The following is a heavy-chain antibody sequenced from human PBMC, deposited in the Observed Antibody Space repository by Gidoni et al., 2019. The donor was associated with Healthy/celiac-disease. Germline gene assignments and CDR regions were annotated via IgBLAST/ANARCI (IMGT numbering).Heavy chain of an antibody. CDR3: TRGPFERAGAVPGTSDYYFYGMDV. Sequence: EVQLVESGGDLVQPGGSLRLSCIASGFTFSTYDMHCVRQATAKGLEWVSGIGTAGDTHDLGAVKGRFTISRENARNSLYLQMHSLTAEDTAVYYCTRGPFERAGAVPGTSDYYFYGMDVWGQGTTVTFSS. CDR2: IGTAGDT. D-gene: IGHD6-19*01. CDR1: GFTFSTYD. V-gene: IGHV3-13*01. J-gene: IGHJ6*02.